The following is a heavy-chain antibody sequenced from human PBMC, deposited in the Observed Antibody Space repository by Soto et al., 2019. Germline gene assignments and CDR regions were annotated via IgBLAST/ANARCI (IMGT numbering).Heavy chain of an antibody. J-gene: IGHJ4*02. V-gene: IGHV3-23*01. CDR2: ISGSGGDT. D-gene: IGHD2-2*02. Sequence: EVQLLESGGGLVQPGGSLRLSCAASGFTFSSYAMNWVRQAPGKGLEWVSSISGSGGDTYYTDSVKGRFTISRDNSKNTLYLQMNSLRAEDTAVYYCAKMGYCISTSCFTYFDYWGQGSLVTVSS. CDR1: GFTFSSYA. CDR3: AKMGYCISTSCFTYFDY.